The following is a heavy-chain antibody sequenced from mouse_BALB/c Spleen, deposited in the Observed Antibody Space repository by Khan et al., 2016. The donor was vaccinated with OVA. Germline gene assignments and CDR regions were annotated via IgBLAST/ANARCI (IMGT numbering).Heavy chain of an antibody. CDR3: AKFTPDYYSMDY. Sequence: QVQLKQSGPGLVAPSQSLSITCTVSGFSLSSYGVNWVHQPPGKGLEWLGVIWGDGSTNYHSALVSRLIISKDNSKSQVFLKLNGLQTDDTATYYCAKFTPDYYSMDYWGQGTSVTVSS. CDR1: GFSLSSYG. D-gene: IGHD1-1*01. V-gene: IGHV2-3*01. J-gene: IGHJ4*01. CDR2: IWGDGST.